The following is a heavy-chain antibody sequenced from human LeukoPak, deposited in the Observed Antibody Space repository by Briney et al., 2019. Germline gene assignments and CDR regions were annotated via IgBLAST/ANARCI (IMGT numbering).Heavy chain of an antibody. Sequence: GESLKISCKGSGYXFTNFWIGWVRQMPGKGLEWMGIIYPVNSDTRYSPSFQGQVTISADKSISTAYLQWSRLKASDTAMYYCARTYCGGDCYYTYFDYWGQGTLVTVSS. J-gene: IGHJ4*02. CDR2: IYPVNSDT. CDR3: ARTYCGGDCYYTYFDY. D-gene: IGHD2-21*02. CDR1: GYXFTNFW. V-gene: IGHV5-51*01.